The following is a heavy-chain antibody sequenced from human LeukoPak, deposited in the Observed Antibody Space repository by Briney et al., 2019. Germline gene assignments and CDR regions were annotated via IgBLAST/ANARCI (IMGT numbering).Heavy chain of an antibody. J-gene: IGHJ4*02. CDR2: ISGSGGST. Sequence: GGSLRLSCAAPGFTFSTYAMTWVSQAPGKWLEWVSAISGSGGSTYYADSVKGRFTISRDNSKHTPYLQMNSLRAEDTAVYYCAKDFSWAQSSHFDYWGQGTLVTVSS. CDR1: GFTFSTYA. V-gene: IGHV3-23*01. D-gene: IGHD1-26*01. CDR3: AKDFSWAQSSHFDY.